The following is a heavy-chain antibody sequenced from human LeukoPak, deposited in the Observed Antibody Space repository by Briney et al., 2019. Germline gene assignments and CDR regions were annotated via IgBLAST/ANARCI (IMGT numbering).Heavy chain of an antibody. D-gene: IGHD6-13*01. J-gene: IGHJ4*02. V-gene: IGHV1-2*02. Sequence: GASVKVSCKASGYTFTGYYMHWVRQAPGQGLEWMGWINPNSGGTNYAQKFQGRVTMTRDTSISTAYMELSRLRSDDTAVYYCARDLAEQQQDFDYWGQGTLVTVSS. CDR3: ARDLAEQQQDFDY. CDR1: GYTFTGYY. CDR2: INPNSGGT.